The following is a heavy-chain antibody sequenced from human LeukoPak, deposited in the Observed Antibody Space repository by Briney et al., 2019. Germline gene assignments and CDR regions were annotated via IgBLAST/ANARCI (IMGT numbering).Heavy chain of an antibody. CDR2: TLYDGTMA. V-gene: IGHV3-30*04. Sequence: GRSLRLSCAASGFISSDYSLHWVRQAPGKGLEWVAVTLYDGTMAYYADSVKGRFTISRDNAKNSLYLQMNSLRAEDTAVYYCAELGITMIGGVWGKGTTVTISS. D-gene: IGHD3-10*02. CDR1: GFISSDYS. CDR3: AELGITMIGGV. J-gene: IGHJ6*04.